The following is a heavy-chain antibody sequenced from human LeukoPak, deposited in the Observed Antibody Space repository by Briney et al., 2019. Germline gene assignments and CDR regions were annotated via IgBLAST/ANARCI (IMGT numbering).Heavy chain of an antibody. CDR2: INPNSGGT. CDR1: GYTFTGYY. Sequence: ASVKVSCKASGYTFTGYYMHWVRQAPGQGLEGMGWINPNSGGTNYAQKFQGRVTMTRDTSISTAYMELSRLRSDDTAVYYCARHKSSGWYYYFDYWGQGTLVTVSS. J-gene: IGHJ4*02. D-gene: IGHD6-19*01. CDR3: ARHKSSGWYYYFDY. V-gene: IGHV1-2*02.